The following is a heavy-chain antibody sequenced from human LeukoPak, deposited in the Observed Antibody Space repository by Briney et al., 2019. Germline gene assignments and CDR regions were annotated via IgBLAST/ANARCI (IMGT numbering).Heavy chain of an antibody. CDR2: TYRGGTT. V-gene: IGHV3-53*01. Sequence: GGSLILYCAASGFTVRSNYLNWVRQAPGYALELFSVTYRGGTTYYADSVKGRFIISRDNSKNTLYLQMNSLRAEDTAVYYCARENRITSDGDRLNFDQWGQGTLVTVSS. J-gene: IGHJ4*02. D-gene: IGHD2/OR15-2a*01. CDR3: ARENRITSDGDRLNFDQ. CDR1: GFTVRSNY.